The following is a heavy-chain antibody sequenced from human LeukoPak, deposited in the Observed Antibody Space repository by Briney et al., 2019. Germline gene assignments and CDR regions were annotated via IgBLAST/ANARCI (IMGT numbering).Heavy chain of an antibody. J-gene: IGHJ4*02. V-gene: IGHV1-2*02. Sequence: RASVKVSCKASGYTFTGYYIHWVRQAPGQGLEWMGWINPNGGGTNYAQKFQGRVTMTRDTSVNTAYMELSRLRSDDTAVYYCARALFYSTGSKSNRVDYWGQGTLVTVSS. CDR2: INPNGGGT. CDR3: ARALFYSTGSKSNRVDY. D-gene: IGHD1-1*01. CDR1: GYTFTGYY.